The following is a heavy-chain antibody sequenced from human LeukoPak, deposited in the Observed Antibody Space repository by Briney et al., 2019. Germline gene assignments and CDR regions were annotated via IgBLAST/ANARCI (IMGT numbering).Heavy chain of an antibody. Sequence: PSQTLSLTCTVSGGSISSGSYYWSWIRQPAGKGPEWIGRIYTSGSTNYNPSLKSRVTISVDTSKNQFSLKLSSVTAADTAVYYCARDRISLDYYYYMDVWGKGTTVTVSS. CDR1: GGSISSGSYY. CDR3: ARDRISLDYYYYMDV. V-gene: IGHV4-61*02. J-gene: IGHJ6*03. CDR2: IYTSGST. D-gene: IGHD2-21*01.